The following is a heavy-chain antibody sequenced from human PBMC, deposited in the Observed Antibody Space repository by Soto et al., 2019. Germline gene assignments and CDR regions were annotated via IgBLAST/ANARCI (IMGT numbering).Heavy chain of an antibody. Sequence: QVQLQESGPGLVKPSETLSLTCTVSGGSISSYYWSWIRQPPGKGLEWIGYIYYSGSTNYNPSLKSRVTISVDTSKNQFSLKLSSVTAADTAVYYCARAPWRPWAGYSSSSPPYYYYGMDVWGQGTTVTVSS. J-gene: IGHJ6*02. D-gene: IGHD6-6*01. V-gene: IGHV4-59*01. CDR1: GGSISSYY. CDR2: IYYSGST. CDR3: ARAPWRPWAGYSSSSPPYYYYGMDV.